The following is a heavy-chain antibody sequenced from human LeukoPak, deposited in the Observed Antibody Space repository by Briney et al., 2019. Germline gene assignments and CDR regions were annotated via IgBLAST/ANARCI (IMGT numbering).Heavy chain of an antibody. J-gene: IGHJ4*02. CDR1: VFTFGDYS. Sequence: PGGSLRLSCTVSVFTFGDYSMSWVRQAPGKGLEWVGFITSKAYGGAAEYAASVKGRFTISRDDSKSIAYLQMNSLKSEDTAVYFCIRDQWLGYWGQGTLVTVSS. V-gene: IGHV3-49*04. CDR3: IRDQWLGY. CDR2: ITSKAYGGAA. D-gene: IGHD6-19*01.